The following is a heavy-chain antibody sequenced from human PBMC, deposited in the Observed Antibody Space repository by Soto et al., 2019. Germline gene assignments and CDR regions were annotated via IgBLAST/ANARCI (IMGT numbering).Heavy chain of an antibody. CDR3: AREGEYCSGGSCYFTTEYFPH. D-gene: IGHD2-15*01. CDR1: GFTFSSYW. Sequence: EVQLVESGGGLVQPGGSLRLSCAASGFTFSSYWMSWVRQAPGKGLEWVANIKQDGSEKYYVDSVKGRFTISRDNAKNSLYLQMNSLRAEDTAVYYCAREGEYCSGGSCYFTTEYFPHWGQGTLVTVSS. V-gene: IGHV3-7*01. J-gene: IGHJ1*01. CDR2: IKQDGSEK.